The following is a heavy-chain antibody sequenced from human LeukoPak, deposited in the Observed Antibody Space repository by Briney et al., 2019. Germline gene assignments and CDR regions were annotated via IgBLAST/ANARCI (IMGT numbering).Heavy chain of an antibody. D-gene: IGHD7-27*01. V-gene: IGHV4-34*01. Sequence: SETLSLTCAVYGGSFSGYYWSWIRQPPGKGLEWIEEINHSGSTNYNPSLKSRVTISVDTSKNQFSLKLSSVTAADTAVYYCARQPLGSLDYWGQGTLVTVSS. CDR1: GGSFSGYY. J-gene: IGHJ4*02. CDR2: INHSGST. CDR3: ARQPLGSLDY.